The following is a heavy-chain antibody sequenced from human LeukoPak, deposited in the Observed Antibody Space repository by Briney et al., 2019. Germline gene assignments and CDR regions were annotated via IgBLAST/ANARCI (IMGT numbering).Heavy chain of an antibody. Sequence: ASVKVSCKASGYTFTSYYMHWVRQAPGQGLEWMGIINPSGGSTSYAQKFQGRVTMTEVTSTDTAYMELSSLRSEDTAVYYCATALDYGGNSWWWFDPWGQGTLVTVSS. D-gene: IGHD4-23*01. V-gene: IGHV1-46*01. CDR3: ATALDYGGNSWWWFDP. J-gene: IGHJ5*02. CDR2: INPSGGST. CDR1: GYTFTSYY.